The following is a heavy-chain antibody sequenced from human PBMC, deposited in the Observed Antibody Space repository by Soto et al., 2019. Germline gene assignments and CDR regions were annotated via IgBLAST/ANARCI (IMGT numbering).Heavy chain of an antibody. CDR1: GASITSGGYY. Sequence: SETLSLTCSVSGASITSGGYYWTWIRQHPQRGLEWIGYIYWSGTTYYNPSLKSRITISADTSKNQFSLKMTGVTAADTGLYSCARGSAHVDNSIDFWGQGTLVTVSS. CDR3: ARGSAHVDNSIDF. D-gene: IGHD2-21*01. CDR2: IYWSGTT. V-gene: IGHV4-31*03. J-gene: IGHJ4*02.